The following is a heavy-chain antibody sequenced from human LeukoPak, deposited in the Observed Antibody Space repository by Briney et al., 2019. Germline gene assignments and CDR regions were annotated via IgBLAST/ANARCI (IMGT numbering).Heavy chain of an antibody. CDR1: GFTFSSYG. J-gene: IGHJ6*03. Sequence: PGGSLRLSCTASGFTFSSYGMNWVRQAPGKGLEWVSGITGRGENIYYADSVKGRFTISRDNAKNTLYLQMNSLRAEDTAVYYCARVGASGNHYYYYYMDVWGQGTTVTISS. CDR2: ITGRGENI. D-gene: IGHD4-23*01. CDR3: ARVGASGNHYYYYYMDV. V-gene: IGHV3-23*01.